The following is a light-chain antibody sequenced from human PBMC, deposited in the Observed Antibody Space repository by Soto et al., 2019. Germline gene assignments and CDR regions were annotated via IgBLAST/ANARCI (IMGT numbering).Light chain of an antibody. CDR1: QDIRDS. CDR2: DAS. J-gene: IGKJ4*01. Sequence: IQMTQSPSSLSASVGDRVTITCQASQDIRDSLSWYQHKPGKAPRLLISDASNLETGVPSRFSGSGSWKDFTFTICSLQPEDVATYYCQHYDNLPVLTFGGGSKVEIK. V-gene: IGKV1-33*01. CDR3: QHYDNLPVLT.